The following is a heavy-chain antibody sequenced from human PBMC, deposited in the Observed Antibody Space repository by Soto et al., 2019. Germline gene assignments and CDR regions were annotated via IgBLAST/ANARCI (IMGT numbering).Heavy chain of an antibody. CDR2: ISSRSDI. J-gene: IGHJ6*02. CDR1: GFTFSNYS. D-gene: IGHD2-2*02. V-gene: IGHV3-21*01. CDR3: AREYTAWPLAYGLDV. Sequence: GGSLRLSCVGSGFTFSNYSINWVRQAPGKGLEWVSSISSRSDIYYADSVKGRFTISRDNAKNSVSLQMNSLRAEDTAVYYCAREYTAWPLAYGLDVWGQGTTVTVSS.